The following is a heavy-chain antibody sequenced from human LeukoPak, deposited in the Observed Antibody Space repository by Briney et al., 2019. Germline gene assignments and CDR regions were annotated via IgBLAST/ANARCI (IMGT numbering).Heavy chain of an antibody. CDR3: ATVTTQGGAFDI. CDR1: GGSISSSSYY. D-gene: IGHD4-17*01. J-gene: IGHJ3*02. V-gene: IGHV4-39*01. CDR2: IYYSGST. Sequence: SETLSLTCTVSGGSISSSSYYWGWIRQPPGKGLEWIGSIYYSGSTYYNPSLKSRVTISVDTSKNQFSQKLSSVTAADTAVYYCATVTTQGGAFDIWGQGTMVTVSS.